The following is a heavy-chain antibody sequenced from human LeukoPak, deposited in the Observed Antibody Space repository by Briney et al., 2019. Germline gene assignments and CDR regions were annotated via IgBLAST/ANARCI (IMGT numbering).Heavy chain of an antibody. Sequence: GGSLRLSCAASGFTFSSYMMNWVRQAPGKGLEWVSSINSGSTYTYYTESVKGRFTVSRDNAKTSLFLQMNSLRAEDTAIYYCARSLTTLTYEGYWGQGTLVTVSS. V-gene: IGHV3-21*01. CDR1: GFTFSSYM. D-gene: IGHD1-1*01. J-gene: IGHJ4*02. CDR2: INSGSTYT. CDR3: ARSLTTLTYEGY.